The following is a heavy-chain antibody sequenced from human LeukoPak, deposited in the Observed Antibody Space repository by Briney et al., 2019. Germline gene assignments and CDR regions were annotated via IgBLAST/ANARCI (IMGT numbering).Heavy chain of an antibody. CDR2: INHSGST. CDR1: GGSFGGYY. CDR3: ARGVWTGDITIFGVVIFWYFDY. D-gene: IGHD3-3*01. J-gene: IGHJ4*02. Sequence: SETLSLTCAVYGGSFGGYYWSWIRQPPGKGLEWIGEINHSGSTNYNPSLKSRVTISVDTSKNQFSLKLSSVTAADTAVYYCARGVWTGDITIFGVVIFWYFDYWGQGTLVTVSS. V-gene: IGHV4-34*01.